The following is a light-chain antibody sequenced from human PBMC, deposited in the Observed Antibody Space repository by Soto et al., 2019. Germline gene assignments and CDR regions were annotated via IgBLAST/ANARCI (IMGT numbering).Light chain of an antibody. CDR1: QSVSSSY. J-gene: IGKJ1*01. CDR2: GAS. CDR3: QQYGSSPWT. V-gene: IGKV3-20*01. Sequence: EIVLTQSPGTLSLSPGERAILSCRASQSVSSSYLAWYRQKPGQAPSLLIYGASSRATGIPDRFSGSGSGTDFTLTISRLEPEDFAAYYCQQYGSSPWTFGQGTKVEMK.